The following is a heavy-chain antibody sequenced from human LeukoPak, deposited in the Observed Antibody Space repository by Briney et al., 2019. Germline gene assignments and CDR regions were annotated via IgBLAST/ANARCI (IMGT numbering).Heavy chain of an antibody. Sequence: ASVKASCKASGYTFTINGISWVRQAPGQGLEWMGWISAYSGNTNYAQRLQGRVTMTTDTSTTTAYMELRSLRSDDTAVYYCARDRNHAFDFWGQGTMVTVSS. V-gene: IGHV1-18*01. CDR3: ARDRNHAFDF. CDR2: ISAYSGNT. J-gene: IGHJ3*01. CDR1: GYTFTING.